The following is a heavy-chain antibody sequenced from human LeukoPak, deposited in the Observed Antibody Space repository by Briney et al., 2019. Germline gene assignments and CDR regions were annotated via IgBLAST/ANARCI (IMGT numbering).Heavy chain of an antibody. V-gene: IGHV3-23*01. D-gene: IGHD2/OR15-2a*01. CDR3: ARGGEYGTDYFDY. CDR1: GFTFSKYP. CDR2: ISGSGGST. J-gene: IGHJ4*02. Sequence: GGSLRLSCAASGFTFSKYPMTWVRQAPGKGLEWVSGISGSGGSTYYADSVKGRFTISRDDSKNTLYLQMNSLRAEDTAVYYCARGGEYGTDYFDYWGQGTLVTVSS.